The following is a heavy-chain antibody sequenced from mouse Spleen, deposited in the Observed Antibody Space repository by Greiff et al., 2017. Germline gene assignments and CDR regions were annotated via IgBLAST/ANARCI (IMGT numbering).Heavy chain of an antibody. D-gene: IGHD2-1*01. V-gene: IGHV2-5-1*01. Sequence: VKLVESGPSLVQPSQSLSITCTVSGFSLTSYGVHWVRQSPGKGLEWLGVIWRGGSTDYNAAFMSRLSITKDNSKSQVFFKMNSLQADDTAIYYCAKRDGNGGMDYWGQGTSVTVSS. CDR3: AKRDGNGGMDY. CDR2: IWRGGST. J-gene: IGHJ4*01. CDR1: GFSLTSYG.